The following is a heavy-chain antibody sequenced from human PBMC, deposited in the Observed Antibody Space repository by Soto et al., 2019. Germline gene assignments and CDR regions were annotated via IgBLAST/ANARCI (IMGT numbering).Heavy chain of an antibody. D-gene: IGHD1-1*01. CDR2: IYPGDSDT. Sequence: TDYWIGWVRQMPGKGLEWMGIIYPGDSDTRYSPSFEGQVTISADKSINTAYLQWSSLQASDTATYYCARPYTMDVWGQGTTVTVSS. J-gene: IGHJ6*02. V-gene: IGHV5-51*01. CDR1: TDYW. CDR3: ARPYTMDV.